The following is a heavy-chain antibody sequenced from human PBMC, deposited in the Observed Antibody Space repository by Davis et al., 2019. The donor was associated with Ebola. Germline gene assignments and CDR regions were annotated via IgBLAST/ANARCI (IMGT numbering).Heavy chain of an antibody. CDR1: GFTFSGYW. CDR2: IHRDGSPT. J-gene: IGHJ4*02. V-gene: IGHV3-74*01. CDR3: AKGAITITTFPFDS. D-gene: IGHD5-24*01. Sequence: GESLKISCAASGFTFSGYWMHWVRQAPGKGLVWVSRIHRDGSPTNYADSVKGRFTISRDNSKNTLYLQMNSLRAEDTAIYYCAKGAITITTFPFDSWGQGTLVTVSS.